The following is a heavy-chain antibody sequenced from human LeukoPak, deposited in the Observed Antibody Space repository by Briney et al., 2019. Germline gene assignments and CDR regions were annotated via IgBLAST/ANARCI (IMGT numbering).Heavy chain of an antibody. Sequence: SETLSLTCAVYGGSFSGYYWSWIRQPPGEGLEWIGEINHSGSTNYNPSLKSRVTISVDTSKNQFSLKLSSVTAADTAVYYCARGSSSSSHDYWGQGTLVTVSS. CDR1: GGSFSGYY. CDR2: INHSGST. J-gene: IGHJ4*02. V-gene: IGHV4-34*01. D-gene: IGHD6-6*01. CDR3: ARGSSSSSHDY.